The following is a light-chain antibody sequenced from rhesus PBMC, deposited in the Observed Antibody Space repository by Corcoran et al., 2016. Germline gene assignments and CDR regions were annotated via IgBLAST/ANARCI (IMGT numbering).Light chain of an antibody. CDR1: QSLSNY. CDR2: RAS. J-gene: IGKJ1*01. CDR3: QLGYSYPRT. Sequence: DIQMTQSPSSLSASVGDRVTITCQASQSLSNYLTWYQQKPGKIPKLLIYRASSLQCGIPSRFSGSGSGTDFTLTISSLQPEDYATYSCQLGYSYPRTIGQGTKVEIK. V-gene: IGKV1-25*01.